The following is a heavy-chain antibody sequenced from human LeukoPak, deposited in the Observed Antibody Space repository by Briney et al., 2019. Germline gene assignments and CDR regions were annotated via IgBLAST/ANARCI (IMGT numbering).Heavy chain of an antibody. D-gene: IGHD7-27*01. J-gene: IGHJ4*02. CDR3: ARKTQDWGGFDC. Sequence: GGSLRLSCAASGFTFSSHWMHWVRQAPGKGLVWVSRINSDGSTSYADSEKGRFTISRDNAKNTLYLHMNSLRAEDTDVYYCARKTQDWGGFDCWGQGTLVTVSS. V-gene: IGHV3-74*01. CDR1: GFTFSSHW. CDR2: INSDGST.